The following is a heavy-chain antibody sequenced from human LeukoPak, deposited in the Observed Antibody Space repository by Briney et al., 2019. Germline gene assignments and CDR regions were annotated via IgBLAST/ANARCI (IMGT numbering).Heavy chain of an antibody. CDR2: INHSGST. CDR1: GGSFSGYY. CDR3: AKDEGPYCSGGSCYRPYADY. V-gene: IGHV4-34*01. Sequence: SETLSLTCAVYGGSFSGYYWSWIRQPPGKGLEWIGEINHSGSTNYNPSLKSRVTISVDTSKNQFSLKLSSVTAADTAVYYCAKDEGPYCSGGSCYRPYADYWGQGTLVTVSS. J-gene: IGHJ4*02. D-gene: IGHD2-15*01.